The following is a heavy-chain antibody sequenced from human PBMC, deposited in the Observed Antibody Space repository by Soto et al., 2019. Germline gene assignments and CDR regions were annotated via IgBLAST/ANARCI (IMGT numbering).Heavy chain of an antibody. CDR2: ISAYNGNT. CDR1: GYTFSSYG. V-gene: IGHV1-18*01. CDR3: ARDWYYYDSRGPPSDY. Sequence: GASVEVSCKGSGYTFSSYGISWVRQAPGQGLEWMGWISAYNGNTNYAQKLQGRVTMTTDTSTSTAYMELRSLRSDDTAVYYCARDWYYYDSRGPPSDYWGQGTLVTVSS. J-gene: IGHJ4*02. D-gene: IGHD3-22*01.